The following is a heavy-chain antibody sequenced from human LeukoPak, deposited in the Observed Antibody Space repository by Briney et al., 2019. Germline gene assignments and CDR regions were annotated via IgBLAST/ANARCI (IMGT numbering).Heavy chain of an antibody. D-gene: IGHD4-17*01. CDR3: ARALRKVTSSYYYGMDV. CDR1: GYTFISYD. Sequence: ASVKVSCKASGYTFISYDINWVRQATGQGLEWMGWMNPNSGETGLAEKLQGRVTMTKSTSISAAYMELSSLRSEDTAVYYCARALRKVTSSYYYGMDVWGQGTTVTVSS. V-gene: IGHV1-8*01. J-gene: IGHJ6*02. CDR2: MNPNSGET.